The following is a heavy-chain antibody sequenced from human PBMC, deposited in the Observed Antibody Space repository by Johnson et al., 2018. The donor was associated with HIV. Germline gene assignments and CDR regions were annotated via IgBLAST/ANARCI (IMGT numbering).Heavy chain of an antibody. CDR2: IRYDGSNK. Sequence: QVQLVESGGGLVKPGGSLRLSCAASGFTFSSYGMHWVRQAPGKGLEWVAFIRYDGSNKYYSDSVKGRFTISRDNSKNTLYLQMNSLRAEDTAVYYCAKEAYGGNSPHAFDIRGQGTMVTVSS. D-gene: IGHD4-23*01. CDR1: GFTFSSYG. CDR3: AKEAYGGNSPHAFDI. V-gene: IGHV3-30*02. J-gene: IGHJ3*02.